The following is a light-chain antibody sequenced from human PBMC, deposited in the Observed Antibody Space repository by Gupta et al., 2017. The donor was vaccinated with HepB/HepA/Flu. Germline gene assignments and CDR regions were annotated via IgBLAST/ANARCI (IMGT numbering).Light chain of an antibody. V-gene: IGLV4-60*03. CDR1: SGHSSFI. CDR2: LDDSGSY. J-gene: IGLJ2*01. CDR3: ETWDSNTRV. Sequence: QPVLTQSSSASASLGSSVKLTCTLSSGHSSFIIAWHQQQPGKAPRYVMMLDDSGSYNKGSGVPECFSSCSSAAARNPTISYLQAEDEYYYYCETWDSNTRVFGGGTKLTV.